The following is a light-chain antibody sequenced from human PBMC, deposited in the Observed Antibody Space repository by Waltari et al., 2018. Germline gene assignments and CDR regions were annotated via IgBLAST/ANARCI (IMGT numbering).Light chain of an antibody. CDR2: GAS. J-gene: IGKJ2*01. CDR1: QSVSSNF. Sequence: EIVLTQSPGTLSLSPGERATLSCRASQSVSSNFLAWYQQKPGQAPRLLIYGASSRATDVPDRFSGSGSGSDSTLTITRLVPEDFAMYYCHQYANSPVTFGQGTKLEI. V-gene: IGKV3-20*01. CDR3: HQYANSPVT.